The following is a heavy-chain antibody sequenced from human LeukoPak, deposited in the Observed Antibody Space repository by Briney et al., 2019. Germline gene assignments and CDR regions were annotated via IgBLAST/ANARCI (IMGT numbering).Heavy chain of an antibody. CDR3: ARRGDFTDAFDI. CDR1: GGSISSSSYY. Sequence: SSETLSLTCTVSGGSISSSSYYWGWIRQPPGKGLEWIGSIYYSGSTYYNPSLKSRVTISVDTSKNQFSLKLSSVTAADTAVYYCARRGDFTDAFDIWGQGTMVTVSS. V-gene: IGHV4-39*01. J-gene: IGHJ3*02. CDR2: IYYSGST. D-gene: IGHD2-21*02.